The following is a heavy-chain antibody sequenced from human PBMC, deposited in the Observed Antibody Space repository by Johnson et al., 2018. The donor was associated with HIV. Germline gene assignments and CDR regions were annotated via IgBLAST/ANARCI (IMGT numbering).Heavy chain of an antibody. CDR3: AKGRGPPRVFDI. CDR1: GFTFSSYA. CDR2: ISSNGGST. J-gene: IGHJ3*02. V-gene: IGHV3-64*01. D-gene: IGHD3-10*01. Sequence: VQLVESGGGLVQPGGSLRLSCAASGFTFSSYAMHWVRQAPGKGLEYVSAISSNGGSTYYANSVKGRFTISRDNSKNTLYLQMGSLRAEDTAVYYCAKGRGPPRVFDIWGQGTMVTVSS.